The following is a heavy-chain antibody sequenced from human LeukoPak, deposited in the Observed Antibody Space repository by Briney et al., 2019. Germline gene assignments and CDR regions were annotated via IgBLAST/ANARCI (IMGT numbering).Heavy chain of an antibody. Sequence: GGSLRLSCAASGFTFSSYGMHWVRQAPGKGLEWVAFIRYDGSNKYYADSVKGRFTISRDNSKNTLYLQMNSLRAEDTAVYYCAPALGDYTILDYWGQGTLVTVSS. J-gene: IGHJ4*02. CDR3: APALGDYTILDY. V-gene: IGHV3-30*02. D-gene: IGHD4-17*01. CDR2: IRYDGSNK. CDR1: GFTFSSYG.